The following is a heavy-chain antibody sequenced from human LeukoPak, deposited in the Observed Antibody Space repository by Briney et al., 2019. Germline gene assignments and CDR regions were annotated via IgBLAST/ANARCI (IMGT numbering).Heavy chain of an antibody. J-gene: IGHJ4*02. CDR2: INANSGGT. D-gene: IGHD1-26*01. V-gene: IGHV1-2*02. CDR1: GYTFSDYY. CDR3: ARGPTLGGRELLLDH. Sequence: ASVKVSCKASGYTFSDYYMHWVRQAPGQGLEWMGWINANSGGTNYAQKFQGRVTMTRDTSIITAYMELSRLRSDDTAVYYCARGPTLGGRELLLDHWGQETLVAVS.